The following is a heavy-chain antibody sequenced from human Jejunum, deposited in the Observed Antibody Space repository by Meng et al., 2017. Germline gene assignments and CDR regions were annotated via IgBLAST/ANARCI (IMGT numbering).Heavy chain of an antibody. CDR1: GFTFSSHS. CDR2: ISVGSTYI. D-gene: IGHD3-22*01. Sequence: GGSPRPPCAAPGFTFSSHSMNWVRQAPGKGLEWVSSISVGSTYIYYADSVKGRFTISRDNAKNSVYLQMNSLRAEDTAVYYCATGTLLDMIVVVSITGADYWGQGTLVTVSS. J-gene: IGHJ4*02. V-gene: IGHV3-21*01. CDR3: ATGTLLDMIVVVSITGADY.